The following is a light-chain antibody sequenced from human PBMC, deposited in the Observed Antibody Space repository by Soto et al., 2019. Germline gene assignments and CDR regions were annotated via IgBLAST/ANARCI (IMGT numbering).Light chain of an antibody. CDR2: AVN. CDR1: SSDVGDYNY. V-gene: IGLV2-11*01. J-gene: IGLJ3*02. Sequence: QSALTQPRSVSGSPGQSVTISCTGTSSDVGDYNYVSWYQQHPGKAPKLLIDAVNMRPSGVPDRFSGSKSGNTASLTISGLQDEDEADYSCCSYAGSYTWVFGGGTKVTVL. CDR3: CSYAGSYTWV.